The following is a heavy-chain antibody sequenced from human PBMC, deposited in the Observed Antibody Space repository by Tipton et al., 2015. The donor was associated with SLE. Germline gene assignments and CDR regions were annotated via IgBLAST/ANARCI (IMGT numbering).Heavy chain of an antibody. D-gene: IGHD3-22*01. J-gene: IGHJ4*02. CDR2: ISAYNGNT. CDR1: GYAFSSSG. Sequence: QLVQSGVEVKKPGASVKVSCKSSGYAFSSSGISWERQAPGQGLERMGWISAYNGNTNYAQKFQGRVRMTTETSTSTGYMELTSLRSDDTAVYYCARDFFDRSGFFESWGQGTLVTVSS. CDR3: ARDFFDRSGFFES. V-gene: IGHV1-18*01.